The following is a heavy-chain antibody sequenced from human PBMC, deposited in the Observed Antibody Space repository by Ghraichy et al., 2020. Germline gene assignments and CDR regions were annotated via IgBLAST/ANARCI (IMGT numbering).Heavy chain of an antibody. CDR3: ASHSYSSSWGIGNYYYGMDV. J-gene: IGHJ6*02. D-gene: IGHD6-13*01. CDR1: GFSFSNYS. V-gene: IGHV3-21*01. Sequence: GGSLRLSCAGSGFSFSNYSMNWVRRAPGKGLEWVSSFSCSSYISYADSVKGRFTISRDNAKNSLYLQMNSLRAEDTAVYYCASHSYSSSWGIGNYYYGMDVGGQGTTVTVSS. CDR2: FSCSSYI.